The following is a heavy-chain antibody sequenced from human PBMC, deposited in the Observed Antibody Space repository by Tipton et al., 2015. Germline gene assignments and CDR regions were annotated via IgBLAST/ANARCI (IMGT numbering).Heavy chain of an antibody. D-gene: IGHD1-1*01. Sequence: QVQLVQSGAEVKTPGSSVKVSCTASGGTFSNYAISWVRQAPGQGLEWLGGLIPIFASVDYTQKFRDRLTLTADGSKSTAYMELSSLRFEDTAIYYCTQTDDIVDGHCGIDGWGQGTSVTVSS. V-gene: IGHV1-69*01. CDR2: LIPIFASV. CDR3: TQTDDIVDGHCGIDG. J-gene: IGHJ6*02. CDR1: GGTFSNYA.